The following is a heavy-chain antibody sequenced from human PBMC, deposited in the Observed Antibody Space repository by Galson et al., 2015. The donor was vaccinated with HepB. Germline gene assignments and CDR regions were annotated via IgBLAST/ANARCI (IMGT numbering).Heavy chain of an antibody. V-gene: IGHV3-30*04. CDR3: ARSYSSSWHRFDI. CDR1: GFTFNTYT. D-gene: IGHD6-13*01. Sequence: SLRLSCAASGFTFNTYTFHWVRQAPGEGLEWVAVISYDGSQRYYTDSVRGRFTISRDNSMNTLYLEMNSLRPEDTAVYYCARSYSSSWHRFDIWGQGTLVTVSS. J-gene: IGHJ4*02. CDR2: ISYDGSQR.